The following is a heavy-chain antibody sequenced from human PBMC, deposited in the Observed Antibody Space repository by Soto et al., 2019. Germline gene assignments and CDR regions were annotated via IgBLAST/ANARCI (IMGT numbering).Heavy chain of an antibody. CDR2: IGSSVPTI. CDR3: ARRYGDYEGDDY. V-gene: IGHV3-48*02. D-gene: IGHD4-17*01. Sequence: DVQMVESGGGLVQPGGSLRLSCVASGFTFSTYSLNWVRQAPGKGLEWVSYIGSSVPTIYYADSVRGRFTTSRDNARNSLYLQMNSLRDDDTAVYYCARRYGDYEGDDYLGQGTLVTVSS. CDR1: GFTFSTYS. J-gene: IGHJ4*02.